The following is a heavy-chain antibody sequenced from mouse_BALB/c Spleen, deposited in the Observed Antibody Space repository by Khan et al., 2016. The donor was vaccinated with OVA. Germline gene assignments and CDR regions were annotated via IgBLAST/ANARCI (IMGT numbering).Heavy chain of an antibody. D-gene: IGHD2-10*02. Sequence: VQLQESGPGLVAPSQSLSITCTVSGFSLIDYDVSWIRQPPGKGLEWLGVIWGGGSTYYNSALKSRLSISKDNSKSQVFLKMNSLQTDDIAMYYCAKGVWSYYFALDYWGQGTSVTVSS. CDR3: AKGVWSYYFALDY. J-gene: IGHJ4*01. CDR2: IWGGGST. V-gene: IGHV2-6-5*01. CDR1: GFSLIDYD.